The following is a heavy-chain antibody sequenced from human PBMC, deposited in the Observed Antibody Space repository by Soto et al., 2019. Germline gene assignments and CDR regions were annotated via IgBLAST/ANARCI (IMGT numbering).Heavy chain of an antibody. CDR2: IIPIFGTA. V-gene: IGHV1-69*12. CDR3: AREGYYGSGSYWWFDP. J-gene: IGHJ5*02. CDR1: GGTFSSYA. D-gene: IGHD3-10*01. Sequence: QVQLVQSGAEVKKPGSSVKVSCKASGGTFSSYAISWVRQAPGQGLEWMGGIIPIFGTANYAQRFQGRVTITADESTSTAYMELSSLRSEDTAVYYCAREGYYGSGSYWWFDPWGQGTLVTVSS.